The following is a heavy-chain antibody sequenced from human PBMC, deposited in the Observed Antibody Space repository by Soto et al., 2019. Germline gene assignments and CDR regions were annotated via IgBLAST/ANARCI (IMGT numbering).Heavy chain of an antibody. CDR1: GGFVSSGXYY. Sequence: QVQLQQWGAGLLKPSETLSLTCAVYGGFVSSGXYYWSWIRQPPGKGLEWIGEMSHSGGXXFNPSLKSRVTISVDTSKNQFSLKMSSVTAADTALYYCARVERGTATTVVDAFDIWGPGTMVTVSS. D-gene: IGHD1-1*01. CDR3: ARVERGTATTVVDAFDI. CDR2: MSHSGGX. V-gene: IGHV4-34*01. J-gene: IGHJ3*02.